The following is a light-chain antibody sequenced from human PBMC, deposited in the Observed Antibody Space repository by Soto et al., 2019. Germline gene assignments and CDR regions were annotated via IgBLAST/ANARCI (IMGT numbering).Light chain of an antibody. CDR1: QSVSSN. V-gene: IGKV3-15*01. J-gene: IGKJ1*01. CDR3: QQYNNWLRGT. Sequence: EIVMTQSPATLSVSPGERATLSCRASQSVSSNLAWYQQKPCQAPRLLIYGASTRATGIPARFSGSGSGTEFTLTISSLQSEDFAVYYCQQYNNWLRGTFGQGTKVEIK. CDR2: GAS.